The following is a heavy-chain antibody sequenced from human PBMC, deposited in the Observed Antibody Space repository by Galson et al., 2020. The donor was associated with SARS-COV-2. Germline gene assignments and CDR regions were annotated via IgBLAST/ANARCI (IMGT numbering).Heavy chain of an antibody. V-gene: IGHV3-33*01. CDR2: IWYDGSNK. J-gene: IGHJ4*02. CDR3: ARDFWERAITGYSSGHADDY. CDR1: GFTFSSYG. Sequence: GGSLRLSCAASGFTFSSYGMHWVRQAPGKGLEWVAVIWYDGSNKYYADSVKGRFTISRDNSKNTLYLQMNSLRAEDTAVYYCARDFWERAITGYSSGHADDYWGQGTLVTVSS. D-gene: IGHD6-19*01.